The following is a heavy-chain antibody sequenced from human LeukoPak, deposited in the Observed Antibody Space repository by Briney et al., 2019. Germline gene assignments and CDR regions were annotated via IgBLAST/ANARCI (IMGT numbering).Heavy chain of an antibody. V-gene: IGHV4-39*07. J-gene: IGHJ4*02. CDR1: GGSIGTNSYY. D-gene: IGHD6-13*01. CDR3: ARRSDHSTWEPFDY. Sequence: SETLSLTCTVSGGSIGTNSYYWGWIRQPPGKGLEWIGSIYYGGSTYFNPSLKSRVTISVDTSKNQFSLNLSSVTAADTAVYYCARRSDHSTWEPFDYWGQGTLVTVSS. CDR2: IYYGGST.